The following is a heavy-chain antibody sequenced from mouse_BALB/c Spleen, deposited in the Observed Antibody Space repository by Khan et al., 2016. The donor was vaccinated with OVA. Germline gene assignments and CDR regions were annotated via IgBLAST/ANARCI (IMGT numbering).Heavy chain of an antibody. Sequence: VQLQESGPGLVAPSQSLSITCTISGFSLTNYGVHWLRQPPGKGLEWLVVIWSDGSATYNSALKSRLSISKDNSKSQVFLKMNSLQTDDTAMYYGARQPYYHYYIMDYWGQGTSVTVSS. CDR2: IWSDGSA. J-gene: IGHJ4*01. CDR3: ARQPYYHYYIMDY. CDR1: GFSLTNYG. D-gene: IGHD2-10*01. V-gene: IGHV2-6-1*01.